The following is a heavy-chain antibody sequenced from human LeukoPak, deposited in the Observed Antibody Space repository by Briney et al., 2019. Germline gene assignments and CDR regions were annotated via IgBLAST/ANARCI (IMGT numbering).Heavy chain of an antibody. J-gene: IGHJ4*02. CDR1: GFTFSSYA. D-gene: IGHD1-14*01. CDR2: ISGSGGST. Sequence: GGSLRLSCVASGFTFSSYAMSWVRQAPGKGLEWVSAISGSGGSTYYADSVKGRFTISRDNSKNTLYLQMNSLRAEDTAVYHCAKAYSRTTAFDYWGQGTLVTVSS. V-gene: IGHV3-23*01. CDR3: AKAYSRTTAFDY.